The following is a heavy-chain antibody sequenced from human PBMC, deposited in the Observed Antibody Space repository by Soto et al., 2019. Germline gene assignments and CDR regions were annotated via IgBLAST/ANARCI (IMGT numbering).Heavy chain of an antibody. J-gene: IGHJ6*02. CDR1: GCSISSSSYY. V-gene: IGHV4-39*01. D-gene: IGHD6-13*01. Sequence: SETLSLTCPVSGCSISSSSYYWGWIRQPPGKGLEWIGSIFYSGSTYYNPSLKSRVTISVDTSKNQFSLKLSSVTAADTAVYYCARTSAAGKYYYGMDVWGQGTTVTVSS. CDR3: ARTSAAGKYYYGMDV. CDR2: IFYSGST.